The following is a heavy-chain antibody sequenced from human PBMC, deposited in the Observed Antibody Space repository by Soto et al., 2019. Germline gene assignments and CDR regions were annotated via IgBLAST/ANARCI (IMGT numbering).Heavy chain of an antibody. V-gene: IGHV3-53*01. CDR1: GFAVSSNY. D-gene: IGHD2-15*01. CDR3: ARAFVVAATYYYGMDV. J-gene: IGHJ6*02. CDR2: IYSGGST. Sequence: EVQLVESGGGLIQPGESLRLSCAASGFAVSSNYMSWVRQAPGKGLEWVSVIYSGGSTYYADSVKGRFTISRDNSKNTLYLQMNSLRAEDTAVYYCARAFVVAATYYYGMDVWGQGTTVTVSS.